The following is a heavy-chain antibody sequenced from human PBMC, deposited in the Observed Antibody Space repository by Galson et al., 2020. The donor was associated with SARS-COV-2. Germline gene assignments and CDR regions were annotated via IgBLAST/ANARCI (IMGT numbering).Heavy chain of an antibody. Sequence: ASVTVSCKASGYTFTSYAMHWVRQAPGQGLEWMGWINTNPGNPQYAQGFTGRFVFSLDTSVSTAYLQTSSLKAEDTAVYYCAREVWDTAMVTAEIPNWFDPWGQGTLVTVSS. CDR3: AREVWDTAMVTAEIPNWFDP. CDR1: GYTFTSYA. D-gene: IGHD5-18*01. V-gene: IGHV7-4-1*02. J-gene: IGHJ5*02. CDR2: INTNPGNP.